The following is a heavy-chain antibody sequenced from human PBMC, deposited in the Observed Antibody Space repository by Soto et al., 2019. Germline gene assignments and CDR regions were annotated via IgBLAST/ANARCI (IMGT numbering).Heavy chain of an antibody. D-gene: IGHD6-19*01. V-gene: IGHV1-8*01. Sequence: ASVKVSCKASRYTFTSYDINWVRRATGQGLEWMGWMNPNSGNTGYAQKFQGRVTMTRNTSISTAYMELSSLRSEDTAVYYCARGEGIAVAGRTDYWGQGTLVTVSS. J-gene: IGHJ4*02. CDR2: MNPNSGNT. CDR1: RYTFTSYD. CDR3: ARGEGIAVAGRTDY.